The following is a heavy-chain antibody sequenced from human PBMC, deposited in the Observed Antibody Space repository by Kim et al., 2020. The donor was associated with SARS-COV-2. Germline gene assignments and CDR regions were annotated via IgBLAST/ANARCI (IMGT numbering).Heavy chain of an antibody. V-gene: IGHV3-53*04. CDR3: AREGYSSEFAY. D-gene: IGHD3-16*02. J-gene: IGHJ4*02. Sequence: SKHDADTVKGRFTISRHNSKNTLYLQMNSLRAEDTAVYYCAREGYSSEFAYWGQGTLVTVSS. CDR2: SK.